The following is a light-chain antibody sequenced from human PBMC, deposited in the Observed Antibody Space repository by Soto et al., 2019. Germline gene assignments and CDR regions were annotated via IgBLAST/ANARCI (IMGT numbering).Light chain of an antibody. V-gene: IGLV1-40*01. Sequence: QSVLTQPPSVSGAPGQRVTISCTGSSSNIGAGYDVHWYQQHPGKAPKLMIYDVTNRPSGVPGRFSGSKSGNTASLTISGLQAEDEADYYCCSYGGGRTPLGFGGGTQLTVL. CDR2: DVT. J-gene: IGLJ2*01. CDR1: SSNIGAGYD. CDR3: CSYGGGRTPLG.